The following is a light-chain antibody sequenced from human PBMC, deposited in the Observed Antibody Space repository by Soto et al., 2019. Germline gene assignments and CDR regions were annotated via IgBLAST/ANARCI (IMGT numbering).Light chain of an antibody. CDR1: QSVSTT. CDR2: GAS. J-gene: IGKJ4*01. CDR3: QQYNNWPLT. Sequence: EVVVTQSPATLSVSPGERVTLSCRASQSVSTTLAWYQQKPGQAPRHLISGASTRATDIPARFSGSGSGTEFTLTISSLQSEDLAVYYCQQYNNWPLTFGGGTKVEIK. V-gene: IGKV3-15*01.